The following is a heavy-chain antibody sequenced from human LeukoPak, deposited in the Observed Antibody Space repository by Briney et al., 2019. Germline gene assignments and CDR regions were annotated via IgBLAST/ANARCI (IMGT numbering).Heavy chain of an antibody. D-gene: IGHD3-16*01. V-gene: IGHV3-64D*06. CDR1: GFTFSSYA. Sequence: GGSLRLSCSASGFTFSSYAMHWVRQAPGKGLEYVSAISSNGGSTYYADSVKGRFTISRDNSKNTLYLQMSGLRAEDTAVYYCVKDATVITFGGTNNYWGQGTLVTVSS. CDR3: VKDATVITFGGTNNY. CDR2: ISSNGGST. J-gene: IGHJ4*02.